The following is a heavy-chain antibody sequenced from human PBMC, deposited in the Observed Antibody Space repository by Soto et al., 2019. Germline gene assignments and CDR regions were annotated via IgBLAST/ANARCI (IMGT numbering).Heavy chain of an antibody. CDR1: GYSFTTYA. D-gene: IGHD3-16*01. CDR3: KRSVLRPAARLIGPFLY. CDR2: INAGNGNT. V-gene: IGHV1-3*01. Sequence: ASVKVSCKASGYSFTTYAMHWVRQAPGQRLEWMGWINAGNGNTKYSQKLQGRVTITRDTSASTAYMELSSLRSEDTAVYYCKRSVLRPAARLIGPFLYWDEEIL. J-gene: IGHJ4*03.